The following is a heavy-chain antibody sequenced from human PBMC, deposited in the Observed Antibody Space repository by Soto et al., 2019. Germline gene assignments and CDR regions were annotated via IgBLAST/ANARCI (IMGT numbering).Heavy chain of an antibody. CDR3: ARMTMVIRDFRDSDHFGVDV. J-gene: IGHJ6*02. V-gene: IGHV4-30-4*08. CDR2: IYYSGNT. Sequence: SETLSLTCTVSGGSISSGYYWSWIRQHPVKGLEWIGYIYYSGNTYYNPSLKSRVSLSVDTSKNQFSLKLASVAAADTAVYFCARMTMVIRDFRDSDHFGVDVWGHGTTVTVSS. CDR1: GGSISSGYY. D-gene: IGHD2-21*01.